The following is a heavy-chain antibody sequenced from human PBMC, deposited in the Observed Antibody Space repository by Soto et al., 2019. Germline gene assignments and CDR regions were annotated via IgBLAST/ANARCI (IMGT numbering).Heavy chain of an antibody. J-gene: IGHJ4*02. CDR3: ARGGGYYGVLFDY. Sequence: QLQLQESGPGLLRPSETLSLTCNVSGGAISSSSYFWAWVRQPPGKTLEWIGHILYSGTTHYNESRKSRAPTSVDTSKHQFSLRLNSVTPADTAVYYCARGGGYYGVLFDYWGQGTLVPVSS. D-gene: IGHD4-17*01. CDR2: ILYSGTT. CDR1: GGAISSSSYF. V-gene: IGHV4-39*01.